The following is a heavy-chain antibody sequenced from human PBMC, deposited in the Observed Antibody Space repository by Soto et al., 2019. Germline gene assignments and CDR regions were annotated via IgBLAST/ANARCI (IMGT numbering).Heavy chain of an antibody. Sequence: ASVKVSCKVSGYTLTELSMHWLRQAPGKGLEWMGGFDPEDGETIYAQKFQGRVTMTEDTSTDTAYMELSSLRSEDTAVYYCATSLIAARGLSSWFDPWGQGTLVTVSS. CDR2: FDPEDGET. CDR1: GYTLTELS. D-gene: IGHD6-6*01. J-gene: IGHJ5*02. V-gene: IGHV1-24*01. CDR3: ATSLIAARGLSSWFDP.